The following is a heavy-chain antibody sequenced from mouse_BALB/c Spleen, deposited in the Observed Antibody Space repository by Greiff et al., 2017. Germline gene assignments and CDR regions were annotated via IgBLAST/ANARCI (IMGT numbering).Heavy chain of an antibody. CDR1: GYTFTSYV. CDR2: INPYNDGT. D-gene: IGHD2-1*01. V-gene: IGHV1-14*01. J-gene: IGHJ4*01. CDR3: ARRNGNLYYYAMDY. Sequence: EVKLMESGPELVKPGASVKMSCKASGYTFTSYVMHWVKQKPGQGLEWIGYINPYNDGTKYNEKFKGKATLTSDKSSSTAYMELSSLTSEDSAVYYCARRNGNLYYYAMDYWGQGTSVTVSS.